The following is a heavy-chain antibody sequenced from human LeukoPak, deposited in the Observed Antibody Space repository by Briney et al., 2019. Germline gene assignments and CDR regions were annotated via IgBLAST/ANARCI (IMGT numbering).Heavy chain of an antibody. J-gene: IGHJ6*04. D-gene: IGHD3-10*01. CDR2: INSDGSST. CDR3: ARAGVLAGLDV. Sequence: GGSLRLSCAASGFTFSTYWMHWVRQAPGKGPVWVSRINSDGSSTNYADSVKGRFTISRDNAKNTLYLQMNSLRAEDTAVYYCARAGVLAGLDVWGKGTTVTVSS. CDR1: GFTFSTYW. V-gene: IGHV3-74*01.